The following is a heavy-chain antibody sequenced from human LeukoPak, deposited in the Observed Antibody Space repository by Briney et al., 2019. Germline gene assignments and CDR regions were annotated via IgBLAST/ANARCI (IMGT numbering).Heavy chain of an antibody. J-gene: IGHJ4*02. CDR3: ARGEGYYDSSGYYYFDY. CDR2: ISSSSSYI. V-gene: IGHV3-21*01. D-gene: IGHD3-22*01. Sequence: GGSLRLSCAASGFTFSSYSMNWVRQAPGKGLEWVSSISSSSSYIYYADSVKGRFTISRDNAKNSLYLQMNSLRAEDTAVYYCARGEGYYDSSGYYYFDYWGQGTLVTVSS. CDR1: GFTFSSYS.